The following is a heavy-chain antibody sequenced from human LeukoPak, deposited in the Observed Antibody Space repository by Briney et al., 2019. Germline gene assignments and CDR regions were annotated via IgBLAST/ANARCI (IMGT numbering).Heavy chain of an antibody. CDR2: IYYSGTT. D-gene: IGHD3-22*01. V-gene: IGHV4-59*01. CDR3: ARRGYYDSSGAFDY. Sequence: PSETLSLTSTVSGGSISSYYWNWIRQPPGKGLEWIGYIYYSGTTNYNPSLKSRVTISVDTSKNQFSLKLSSVTAADTAVYYCARRGYYDSSGAFDYWGQGTLVTVSS. CDR1: GGSISSYY. J-gene: IGHJ4*02.